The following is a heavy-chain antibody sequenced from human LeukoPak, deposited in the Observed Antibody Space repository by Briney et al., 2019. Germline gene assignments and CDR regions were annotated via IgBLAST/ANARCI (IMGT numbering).Heavy chain of an antibody. Sequence: PSETLSLTCTVSSDSISNSAYHWGWIRQPPGRGLEWIGSIYYSRGTYYNPSLKSRVTISVDTSKNQFSLKLSSVTAADTAVYYCARNRYYDSSSFDYWGQGTLVTVSS. V-gene: IGHV4-39*01. CDR1: SDSISNSAYH. CDR3: ARNRYYDSSSFDY. CDR2: IYYSRGT. D-gene: IGHD3-22*01. J-gene: IGHJ4*02.